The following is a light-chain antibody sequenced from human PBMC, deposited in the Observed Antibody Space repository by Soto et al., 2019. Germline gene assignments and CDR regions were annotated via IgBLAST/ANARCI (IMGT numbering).Light chain of an antibody. CDR3: SSCTSSSADVL. V-gene: IGLV2-14*01. CDR1: SNDVGGYNY. CDR2: EVS. J-gene: IGLJ2*01. Sequence: QSVLTQPASVSGSPGQSFTISCTGTSNDVGGYNYVSWYQQHPGKAPNLMIYEVSNRPSGVSNRFSGSKSGNTASLTISGLQAEDEADYYCSSCTSSSADVLFGGGTKVTVL.